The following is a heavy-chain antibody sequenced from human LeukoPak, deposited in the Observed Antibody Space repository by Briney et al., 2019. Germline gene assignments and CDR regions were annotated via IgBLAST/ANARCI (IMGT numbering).Heavy chain of an antibody. D-gene: IGHD3-16*01. J-gene: IGHJ6*02. CDR3: AREGEAGGKDV. V-gene: IGHV3-30*03. CDR2: ISYDGSNK. CDR1: GFTFSSYG. Sequence: GRSLRLSCAASGFTFSSYGMHWVRQAPGKGLEWVAVISYDGSNKYYADSVKGRFTISRDNAKNSLYLQMNSLRAEDTAVYYCAREGEAGGKDVWGQGTTVTVSS.